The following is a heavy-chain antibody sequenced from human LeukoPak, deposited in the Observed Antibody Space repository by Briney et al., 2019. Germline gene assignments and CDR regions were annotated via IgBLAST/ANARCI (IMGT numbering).Heavy chain of an antibody. Sequence: PSETLSLTCTVPGGSISSGSYYWSWIRQPAGKGLEWIGRIYTSGSTNYNPSLKSRVTISVDTSKNQFSLKLYSVTAADTAVYYCARPTVTYSNNWFDPWGQGTLVTVSS. CDR3: ARPTVTYSNNWFDP. V-gene: IGHV4-61*02. CDR2: IYTSGST. D-gene: IGHD4-17*01. CDR1: GGSISSGSYY. J-gene: IGHJ5*02.